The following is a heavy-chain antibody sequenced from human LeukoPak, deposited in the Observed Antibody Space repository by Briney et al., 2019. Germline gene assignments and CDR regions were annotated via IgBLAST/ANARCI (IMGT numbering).Heavy chain of an antibody. CDR2: IWYDGSNK. Sequence: GGSLRLSCAASGFTFSSYGMHWVRQAPGKGLEWVAVIWYDGSNKYYADSVKGRFTISRDNSKNTLYLQMNSLRAEDTAVYYCAKVRRYDFWSGYSHFDYWGQGTLVTVSS. D-gene: IGHD3-3*01. V-gene: IGHV3-33*06. J-gene: IGHJ4*02. CDR3: AKVRRYDFWSGYSHFDY. CDR1: GFTFSSYG.